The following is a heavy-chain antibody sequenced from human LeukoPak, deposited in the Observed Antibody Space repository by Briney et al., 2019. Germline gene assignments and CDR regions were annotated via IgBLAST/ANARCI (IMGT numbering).Heavy chain of an antibody. J-gene: IGHJ4*02. V-gene: IGHV3-23*01. CDR1: GFTFSSYA. D-gene: IGHD5-24*01. Sequence: GGSLRLSCAASGFTFSSYAMSLVRQAPGEGLEWVSAISGSGGSTYYADSVKGRFTISRDNSKNTLYLQMNSLRAEDTAVYYCAKGQMATILGFDSWGQGALVTVSS. CDR3: AKGQMATILGFDS. CDR2: ISGSGGST.